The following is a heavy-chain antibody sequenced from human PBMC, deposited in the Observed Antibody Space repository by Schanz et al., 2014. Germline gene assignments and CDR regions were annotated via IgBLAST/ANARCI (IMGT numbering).Heavy chain of an antibody. V-gene: IGHV7-4-1*02. Sequence: QVQLVQSGSEVRKPAASVKVSCKASGYIFSNYIINWVRQAPGQGLEWMGWINTNTGSPTHAQAFRGRFVFSLDTSLSTAYLEIKNLKPDDTAIYYCARGVQNTFDPWGQGTLVPVSS. D-gene: IGHD6-6*01. CDR2: INTNTGSP. CDR1: GYIFSNYI. CDR3: ARGVQNTFDP. J-gene: IGHJ5*02.